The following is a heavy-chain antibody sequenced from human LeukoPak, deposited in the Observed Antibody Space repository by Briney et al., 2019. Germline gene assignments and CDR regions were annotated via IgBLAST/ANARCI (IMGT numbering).Heavy chain of an antibody. Sequence: GGSLRLSCAASGFTFSSYWLSWVRQAPGKGLEWVANIKQDGSEKYSADSVKGRFTISRDNAKNSLYLQMNSLRTEDTAVYYCARDVRGSVTSYFYYYMDVWGKGTTVTVSS. CDR1: GFTFSSYW. V-gene: IGHV3-7*01. CDR3: ARDVRGSVTSYFYYYMDV. D-gene: IGHD5-18*01. J-gene: IGHJ6*03. CDR2: IKQDGSEK.